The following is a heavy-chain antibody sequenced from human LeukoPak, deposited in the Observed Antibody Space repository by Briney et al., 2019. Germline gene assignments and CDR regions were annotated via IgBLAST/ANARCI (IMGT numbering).Heavy chain of an antibody. Sequence: PGGSLRLSCAASGFTFSGSAMHWVRQASGKGLEWVGRIRSKANSYATAYAASVKGRFTISRDDSKNTAYLQMNSLKTEDTAVYYCTRHQEQQWLVQDYYYYMDVWGKGTTVTISS. D-gene: IGHD6-19*01. V-gene: IGHV3-73*01. CDR1: GFTFSGSA. CDR2: IRSKANSYAT. CDR3: TRHQEQQWLVQDYYYYMDV. J-gene: IGHJ6*03.